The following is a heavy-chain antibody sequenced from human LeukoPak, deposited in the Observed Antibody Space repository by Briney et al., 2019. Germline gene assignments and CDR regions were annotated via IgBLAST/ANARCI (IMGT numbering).Heavy chain of an antibody. J-gene: IGHJ6*03. CDR3: ARVYGRHYYYMDV. D-gene: IGHD1-14*01. Sequence: PSETLSLTCAVYGGSFSGYYWSWIRQPPGKGLEWIGEINHSGSTNYNPSLKSRVTISVDTSKNQFSLKLSSVTAADTAVYYCARVYGRHYYYMDVWGKGTTVTISS. V-gene: IGHV4-34*01. CDR1: GGSFSGYY. CDR2: INHSGST.